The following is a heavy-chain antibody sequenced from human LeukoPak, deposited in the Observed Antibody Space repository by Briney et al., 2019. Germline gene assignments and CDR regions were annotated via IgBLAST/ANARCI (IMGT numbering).Heavy chain of an antibody. CDR3: ARAYSGTYGLGYYYMDV. J-gene: IGHJ6*03. Sequence: PGGSLRLSCAASGFTFSRYSMSWVRQAPGKGLEWVANIKQDGSEKYYVDSVKGRFTISRDNAKNSLYLQMNSLRVEDTAVYYCARAYSGTYGLGYYYMDVWGKGTTVTISS. D-gene: IGHD1-26*01. V-gene: IGHV3-7*01. CDR2: IKQDGSEK. CDR1: GFTFSRYS.